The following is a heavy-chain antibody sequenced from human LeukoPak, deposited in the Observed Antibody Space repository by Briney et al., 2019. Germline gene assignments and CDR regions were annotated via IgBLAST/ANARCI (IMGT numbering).Heavy chain of an antibody. V-gene: IGHV3-23*01. CDR1: GFTFSSYA. J-gene: IGHJ4*02. D-gene: IGHD4-17*01. Sequence: PGGSLRLSCAASGFTFSSYAMSWVRQAPGKGLEWVSTISGIGSITYYADSVKGRFTISRDNSRNTLYLQMNSLRADDTAVYYCARAGNYYGDYDFWGQGTLVTVSS. CDR3: ARAGNYYGDYDF. CDR2: ISGIGSIT.